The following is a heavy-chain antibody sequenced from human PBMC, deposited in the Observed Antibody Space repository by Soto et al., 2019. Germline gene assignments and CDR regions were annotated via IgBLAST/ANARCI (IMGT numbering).Heavy chain of an antibody. CDR3: AGGGGSYYYDAFDI. Sequence: ASVKVSCKASGYTFTGYYMHWVRQAPGQGLEWMGWINPNSGGTNYAQKFQGWVTMTRDTSISTAYMELSRLRSDDTAGYFCAGGGGSYYYDAFDIWGQGTMVTVSS. CDR2: INPNSGGT. J-gene: IGHJ3*02. CDR1: GYTFTGYY. D-gene: IGHD1-26*01. V-gene: IGHV1-2*04.